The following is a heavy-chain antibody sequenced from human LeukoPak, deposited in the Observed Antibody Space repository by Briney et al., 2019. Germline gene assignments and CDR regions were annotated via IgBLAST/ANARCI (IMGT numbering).Heavy chain of an antibody. J-gene: IGHJ5*02. Sequence: PSETLPLTCTVSGGSITGYYWSWIRQPPAKGLEWIGYIYYSGSTNYNPSLKSRVTISVDTSRNQFSLKLNSVTAADTAVYYCGRDLAAWGQGTLVTVSS. CDR1: GGSITGYY. CDR2: IYYSGST. V-gene: IGHV4-59*12. CDR3: GRDLAA.